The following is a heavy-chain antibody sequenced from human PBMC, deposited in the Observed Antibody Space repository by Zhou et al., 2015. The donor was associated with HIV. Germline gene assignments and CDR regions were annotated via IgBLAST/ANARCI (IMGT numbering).Heavy chain of an antibody. CDR3: ARDPGLPNGMDV. D-gene: IGHD2-21*02. V-gene: IGHV3-53*01. J-gene: IGHJ6*02. CDR1: GFTVSSDY. CDR2: IYSGGSA. Sequence: EVQLVESGGGLIQPGGSLRLSCVASGFTVSSDYMSWVRQAPGKGLEWVSVIYSGGSAFYADSVKGRFTISRDDSKNTLSLQMNSLRAEDTAVYFCARDPGLPNGMDVWGQGTTVTVSS.